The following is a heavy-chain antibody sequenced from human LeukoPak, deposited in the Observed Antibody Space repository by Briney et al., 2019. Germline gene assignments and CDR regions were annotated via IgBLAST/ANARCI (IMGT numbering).Heavy chain of an antibody. Sequence: SETLSLTCTVSGGSISSYYWSWIRHPPGKGLEWIGYIYYSGSTNYNPSLKSRVTISVDTSKNQFSLKLSSVTAADTAVYYCARYTSGSYYAPDYWGQGTLVTVSS. CDR1: GGSISSYY. V-gene: IGHV4-59*01. D-gene: IGHD3-10*01. CDR3: ARYTSGSYYAPDY. J-gene: IGHJ4*02. CDR2: IYYSGST.